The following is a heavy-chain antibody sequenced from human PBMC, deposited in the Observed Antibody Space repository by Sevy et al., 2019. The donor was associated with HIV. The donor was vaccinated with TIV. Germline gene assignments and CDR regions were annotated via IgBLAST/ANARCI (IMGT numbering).Heavy chain of an antibody. V-gene: IGHV4-61*01. D-gene: IGHD5-12*01. CDR2: IYYSGST. J-gene: IGHJ6*02. CDR3: AREGSGYNLGTYYYYGMDV. Sequence: SETLSLTCTVSGGSVSSGSYYWSWIRQPPGKGLEWIGYIYYSGSTNYNPSLKSRVTISVDTSKNQFSLKLSSVTAADTAVYYCAREGSGYNLGTYYYYGMDVWGRGTTVTVSS. CDR1: GGSVSSGSYY.